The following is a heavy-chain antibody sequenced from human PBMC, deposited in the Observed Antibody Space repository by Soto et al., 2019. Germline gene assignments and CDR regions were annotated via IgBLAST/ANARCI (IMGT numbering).Heavy chain of an antibody. CDR1: GGSISSSSYS. J-gene: IGHJ6*02. CDR2: MYYGVNT. CDR3: ARLNGYCFSTKCHGYISMHL. V-gene: IGHV4-39*01. D-gene: IGHD2-2*03. Sequence: SETLSLTCIVSGGSISSSSYSWAWIRQPPGKGLEWIGTMYYGVNTYYNPSLVSRVTISVDTSKNQFSLKLNSMTAADTAVYYCARLNGYCFSTKCHGYISMHLSRHAPSISVS.